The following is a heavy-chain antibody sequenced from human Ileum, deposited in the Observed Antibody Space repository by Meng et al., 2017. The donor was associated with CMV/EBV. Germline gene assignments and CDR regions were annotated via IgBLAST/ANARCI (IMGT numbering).Heavy chain of an antibody. CDR2: INTDGSTT. CDR3: ARARAPTGNWEYHYYYYGLDV. Sequence: ESLKISCAASGFTFSSYWVHWVRQAPGKGLVWVSRINTDGSTTNYADSVKGRFTISRDNAKNTLYLQMNSLRGEDTAVYYCARARAPTGNWEYHYYYYGLDVWGQGTTVTVSS. CDR1: GFTFSSYW. J-gene: IGHJ6*02. V-gene: IGHV3-74*01. D-gene: IGHD2/OR15-2a*01.